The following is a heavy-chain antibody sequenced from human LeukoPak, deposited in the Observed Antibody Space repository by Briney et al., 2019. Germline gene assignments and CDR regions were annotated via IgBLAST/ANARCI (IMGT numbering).Heavy chain of an antibody. V-gene: IGHV1-69*06. CDR3: ARGLRSDSPFHAFDI. CDR2: FIPMFETA. D-gene: IGHD1-26*01. J-gene: IGHJ3*02. CDR1: GGSFSNNG. Sequence: GASVKVSCKASGGSFSNNGVNWVRQAPGQGLEWLGGFIPMFETANYAQKFQGRVTFSADKTTNTVYMTVTSLRAEDTARYFCARGLRSDSPFHAFDIWGKGTIDSVSS.